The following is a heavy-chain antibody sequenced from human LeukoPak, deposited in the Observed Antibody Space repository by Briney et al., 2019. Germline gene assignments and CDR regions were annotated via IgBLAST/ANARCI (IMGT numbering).Heavy chain of an antibody. J-gene: IGHJ4*02. CDR2: IYYSGST. V-gene: IGHV4-30-4*01. CDR1: GGSISSGDYY. Sequence: SQTLSLTCTVSGGSISSGDYYWSWIRQPPGKGLEWIGYIYYSGSTYYNPSLKSRVTISVDTSKNQFSLKLTSVTAADTAVYYCARLDILTGYYVDYWGQGTLVTVSS. CDR3: ARLDILTGYYVDY. D-gene: IGHD3-9*01.